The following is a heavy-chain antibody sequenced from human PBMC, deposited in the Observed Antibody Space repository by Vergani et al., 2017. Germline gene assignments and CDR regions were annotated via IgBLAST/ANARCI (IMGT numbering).Heavy chain of an antibody. CDR3: AHMIRTITSGNWFDP. J-gene: IGHJ5*02. CDR1: GFSLSTSGVG. V-gene: IGHV2-5*02. CDR2: IYWDYDK. Sequence: QSTLKESGPTLVKPTQTLTLICTFSGFSLSTSGVGVGWIRQPPGTALEWLALIYWDYDKRYSPSLKSRLTITKDTSKNQVVLTMTNMDPVDTATYYCAHMIRTITSGNWFDPWGQGTLVTVSS. D-gene: IGHD1-14*01.